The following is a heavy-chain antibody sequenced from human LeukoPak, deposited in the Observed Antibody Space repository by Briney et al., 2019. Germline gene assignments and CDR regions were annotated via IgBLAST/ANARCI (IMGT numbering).Heavy chain of an antibody. V-gene: IGHV1-18*01. Sequence: GASVKVSCKASGFTFTSYGFNWVRQAPGQGLEWLGFISAYNGNTHYTQKLQGRVTMTTDTSTNTASMELRSLRSDDTAVYYCARGGIFYGSGSYRANNWFDPWGDGTLVTVSS. D-gene: IGHD3-10*01. CDR2: ISAYNGNT. CDR1: GFTFTSYG. CDR3: ARGGIFYGSGSYRANNWFDP. J-gene: IGHJ5*02.